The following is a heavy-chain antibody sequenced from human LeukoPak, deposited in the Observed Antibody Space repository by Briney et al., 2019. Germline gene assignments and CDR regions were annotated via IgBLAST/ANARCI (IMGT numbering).Heavy chain of an antibody. CDR2: IYYSGST. CDR1: GGSISSYY. D-gene: IGHD5-12*01. Sequence: SETLSLTCTVSGGSISSYYWSWIRQPPGKGLEWIGYIYYSGSTNYNPSLKSRVTISVDTSKNQSSLKLSSVTAADTAVYYCARGGYSGYGPYFDYWGQGTLVTVSS. J-gene: IGHJ4*02. V-gene: IGHV4-59*01. CDR3: ARGGYSGYGPYFDY.